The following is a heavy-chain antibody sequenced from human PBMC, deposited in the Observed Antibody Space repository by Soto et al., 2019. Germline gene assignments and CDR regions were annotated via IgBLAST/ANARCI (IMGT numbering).Heavy chain of an antibody. CDR3: ARTYYYDSSGYGYYGMDV. V-gene: IGHV5-51*01. Sequence: GESLKISCKGSGDSFTSYWIGWVRQMPGKGLEWMGIIYPGDSDTRYSPSFQGQVTISADKSISTAYLQWSSLKASDTAMYYCARTYYYDSSGYGYYGMDVWGQGTTVTV. J-gene: IGHJ6*02. CDR1: GDSFTSYW. CDR2: IYPGDSDT. D-gene: IGHD3-22*01.